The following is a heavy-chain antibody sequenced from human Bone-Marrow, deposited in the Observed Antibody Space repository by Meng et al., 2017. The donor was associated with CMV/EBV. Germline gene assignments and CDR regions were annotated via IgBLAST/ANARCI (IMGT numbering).Heavy chain of an antibody. CDR2: INSDGSST. V-gene: IGHV3-74*01. J-gene: IGHJ6*02. CDR3: ARDSPVRSSSGDYYYGMDV. Sequence: GESLKISCAASGFTFSSYWMHWVRQAPGKGLVWVSRINSDGSSTSYADSVKGRFTISRDNAKNSLYLQMNSLRAEDTAVYYCARDSPVRSSSGDYYYGMDVWGQGPTVTVSS. D-gene: IGHD6-13*01. CDR1: GFTFSSYW.